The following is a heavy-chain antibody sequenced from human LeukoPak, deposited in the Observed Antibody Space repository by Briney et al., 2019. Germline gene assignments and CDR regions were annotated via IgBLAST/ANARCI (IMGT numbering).Heavy chain of an antibody. V-gene: IGHV3-23*01. J-gene: IGHJ4*02. CDR1: GFTLSDYA. Sequence: GGSLRLSCAASGFTLSDYAMNWVRQALGEGLEWLSAISGSDGHTFYADSVKGRFTLSRDNSKNTLYLQMNNLRADDTAIYYCAKVPWVGTITWGQGTLVIVSS. CDR3: AKVPWVGTIT. CDR2: ISGSDGHT. D-gene: IGHD1-26*01.